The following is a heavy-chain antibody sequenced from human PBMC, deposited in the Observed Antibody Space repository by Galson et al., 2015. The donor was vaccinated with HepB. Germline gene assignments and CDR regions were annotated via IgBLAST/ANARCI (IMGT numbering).Heavy chain of an antibody. J-gene: IGHJ4*02. CDR1: GYTFINYY. CDR2: ITPSGGST. V-gene: IGHV1-46*03. Sequence: SVKVSCKASGYTFINYYMNWVRQAPGQGLEWMGIITPSGGSTTYAQKFQGRVTMTRDTSTNTVYMELRSLTSEDTAVYYCARDQNTFGGVIVRGGFDSWGQGTLVTVSS. CDR3: ARDQNTFGGVIVRGGFDS. D-gene: IGHD3-16*02.